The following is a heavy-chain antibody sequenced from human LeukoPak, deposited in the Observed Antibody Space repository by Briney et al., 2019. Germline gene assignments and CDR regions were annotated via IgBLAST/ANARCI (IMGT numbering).Heavy chain of an antibody. CDR3: ARVSGEDGYDILTGYYFDY. J-gene: IGHJ4*02. CDR1: GYTFTSYG. D-gene: IGHD3-9*01. V-gene: IGHV1-18*01. Sequence: AASVKVSCKASGYTFTSYGISWVRQAPGQGLEWMGWISAYNGNTNYAQKLQGRVTMTTDTSTSTAYMELRSLRSDDTAVYYCARVSGEDGYDILTGYYFDYWGQGTLVTVSS. CDR2: ISAYNGNT.